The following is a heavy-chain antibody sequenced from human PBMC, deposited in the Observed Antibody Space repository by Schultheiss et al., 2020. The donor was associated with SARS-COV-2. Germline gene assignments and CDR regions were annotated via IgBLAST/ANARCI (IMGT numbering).Heavy chain of an antibody. CDR3: AKDHSYGSGSYVGMDV. CDR1: GFTFSSYG. Sequence: GGSLRLSCAASGFTFSSYGMHWVRQAPGKGLEWVSVIYSCGSTYYADSVKGRFTISRDNSKNTLYLQMNSLRAEDTAVYYCAKDHSYGSGSYVGMDVWGRGTTVTVSS. J-gene: IGHJ6*02. D-gene: IGHD3-10*01. CDR2: IYSCGST. V-gene: IGHV3-NL1*01.